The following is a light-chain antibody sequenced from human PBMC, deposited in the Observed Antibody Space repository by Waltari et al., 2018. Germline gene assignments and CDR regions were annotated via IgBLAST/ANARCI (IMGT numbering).Light chain of an antibody. CDR2: LGS. J-gene: IGKJ2*01. CDR3: MQGLQTLYT. CDR1: QSLLHSNGYNY. V-gene: IGKV2-28*01. Sequence: IVMTQSPLSLPVTPGEPASISCRSSQSLLHSNGYNYLDWYLQKPGQSPQLLIYLGSNRAFGVPTRFSGSGSGTDFTLKISRVEAENVGVYYCMQGLQTLYTFGQGTKLET.